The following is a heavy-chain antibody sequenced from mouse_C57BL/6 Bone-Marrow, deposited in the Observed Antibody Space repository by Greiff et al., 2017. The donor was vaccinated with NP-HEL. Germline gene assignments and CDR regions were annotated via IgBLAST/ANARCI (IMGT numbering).Heavy chain of an antibody. CDR3: AIMVTSFAY. Sequence: VQLQQSGPGLVQPSQSLSITCTVSGFSLTSYGVHWVRQSPGKGLEWLGVIWSGGGTAYNAAFISRLSISKDNSKSQVFFKMNSLQADDTAIYYCAIMVTSFAYWGQGTLVTVSA. D-gene: IGHD2-2*01. CDR2: IWSGGGT. V-gene: IGHV2-2*01. J-gene: IGHJ3*01. CDR1: GFSLTSYG.